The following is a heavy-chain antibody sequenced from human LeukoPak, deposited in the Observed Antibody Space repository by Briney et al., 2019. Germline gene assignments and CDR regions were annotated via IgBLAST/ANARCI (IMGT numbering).Heavy chain of an antibody. D-gene: IGHD2-2*01. CDR2: ISAYNGNT. Sequence: ASVKVSCKASGYTFTSYGISWVRQAPGKGLEWMGWISAYNGNTNYAQKLQGRVTMTTDTSTSTAYMELRSLRSDDTAVYYCARGYCSSTSCYSSAYNWFDPWGQGTLVTVSS. CDR3: ARGYCSSTSCYSSAYNWFDP. CDR1: GYTFTSYG. V-gene: IGHV1-18*01. J-gene: IGHJ5*02.